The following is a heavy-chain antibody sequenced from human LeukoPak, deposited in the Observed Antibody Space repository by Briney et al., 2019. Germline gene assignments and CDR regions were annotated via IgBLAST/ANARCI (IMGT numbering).Heavy chain of an antibody. V-gene: IGHV3-48*03. CDR1: GFTFSSYE. CDR3: ARGRIYFDY. CDR2: ISTSGSII. J-gene: IGHJ4*02. Sequence: GESLRLSCAASGFTFSSYEIHWVRQAPGKGLEWVSYISTSGSIINYADSVKGRFTISRDNAKNSLYLQMNSLTAEDTALYYCARGRIYFDYWGQGTLVTVPS.